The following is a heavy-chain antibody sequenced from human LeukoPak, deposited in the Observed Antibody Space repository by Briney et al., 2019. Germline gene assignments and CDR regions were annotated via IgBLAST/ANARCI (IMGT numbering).Heavy chain of an antibody. CDR2: IYPGDSDT. CDR1: EYRFITYS. V-gene: IGHV5-51*01. D-gene: IGHD3-22*01. J-gene: IGHJ4*02. CDR3: ARQSLGRRDGYSYVPPDS. Sequence: GDSLKISGKGSEYRFITYSIGWARQMPGKGLDWMDIIYPGDSDTRYSQSLQGQFTISVDKSISTAYLQWSSLNASDTAIYFCARQSLGRRDGYSYVPPDSWGQGTLVTVAS.